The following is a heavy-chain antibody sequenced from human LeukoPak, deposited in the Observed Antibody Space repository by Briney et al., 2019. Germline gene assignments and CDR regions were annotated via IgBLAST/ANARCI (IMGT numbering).Heavy chain of an antibody. CDR1: GFTFSSYA. CDR2: IIGTGAGT. J-gene: IGHJ6*03. CDR3: AKGSPAILYYCMDV. Sequence: GGSLRLSCAASGFTFSSYAMSWVRQAPGKGLEWVSAIIGTGAGTYYADSVKGRFTISRDNSKNTLYLQMSSLRAEDTAVYYCAKGSPAILYYCMDVWGKGTTVTVSS. V-gene: IGHV3-23*01. D-gene: IGHD2-21*01.